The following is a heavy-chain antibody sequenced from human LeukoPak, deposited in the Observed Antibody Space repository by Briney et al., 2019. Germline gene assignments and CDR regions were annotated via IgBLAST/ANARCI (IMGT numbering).Heavy chain of an antibody. CDR2: IYHSGST. Sequence: PSETLSLTCTVSGYSISSGYYWGWIRQPPGKGLEWIGSIYHSGSTYYNPSLKSRVTISVDTSKNQFSLKLSSVTAADTAVYYCARTYNWNDANFPYYYYYYMDVWGKGTTVTVSS. D-gene: IGHD1-1*01. CDR1: GYSISSGYY. V-gene: IGHV4-38-2*02. CDR3: ARTYNWNDANFPYYYYYYMDV. J-gene: IGHJ6*03.